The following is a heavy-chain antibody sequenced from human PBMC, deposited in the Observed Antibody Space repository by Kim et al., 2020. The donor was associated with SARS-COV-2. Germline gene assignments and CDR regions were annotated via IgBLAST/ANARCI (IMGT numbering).Heavy chain of an antibody. CDR3: ARSYKLDI. D-gene: IGHD3-10*01. J-gene: IGHJ3*02. CDR2: SGTI. Sequence: SGTIAYNPSLRSRVTMSLDTSRTQFSLRLSSVTAADTALYYCARSYKLDIWGQGTMVSVSS. V-gene: IGHV4-28*02.